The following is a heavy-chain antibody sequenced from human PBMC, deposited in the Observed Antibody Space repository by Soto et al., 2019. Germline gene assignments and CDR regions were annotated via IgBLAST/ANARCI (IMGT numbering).Heavy chain of an antibody. CDR2: IYYSGST. D-gene: IGHD3-9*01. Sequence: SETLSLTCTVSGGYISSYYWRGIRQPPGKGLEWIGYIYYSGSTNYNPSLKSRVTISVDTSKNQFSLKLSSVTAADTAVYYCARGLAFYYDILTGYVWFDPWCQGTLVT. CDR3: ARGLAFYYDILTGYVWFDP. J-gene: IGHJ5*02. V-gene: IGHV4-59*01. CDR1: GGYISSYY.